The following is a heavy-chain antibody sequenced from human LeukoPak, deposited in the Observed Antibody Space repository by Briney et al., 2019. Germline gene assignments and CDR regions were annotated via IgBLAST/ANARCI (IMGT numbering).Heavy chain of an antibody. CDR2: INPSGGST. CDR3: AREGDVDTATWHWFDP. J-gene: IGHJ5*02. CDR1: GYTFTSYY. D-gene: IGHD5-18*01. V-gene: IGHV1-46*01. Sequence: ASVKVSCKASGYTFTSYYMHWVRQAPGQGLEWMRIINPSGGSTSYAQKFQGRVTMTRDTSTSTVYMELSSLRSEDTAVYYCAREGDVDTATWHWFDPWGQGTLVTVSS.